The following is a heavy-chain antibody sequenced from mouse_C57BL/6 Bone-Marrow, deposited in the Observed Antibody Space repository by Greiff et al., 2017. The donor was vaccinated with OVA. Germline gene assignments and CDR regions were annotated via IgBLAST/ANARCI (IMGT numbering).Heavy chain of an antibody. CDR1: GFNIKDDY. Sequence: EVKLVESGAELVRPGASVKLSCTASGFNIKDDYMHWVKQRPEQGLEWIGWIDPENGDTEYASKFQGKATITAEQSSNTAYLQLSSLTSEDTAVYYCTTGVQLDWYVDVWGTGTTVTVSS. J-gene: IGHJ1*03. CDR3: TTGVQLDWYVDV. CDR2: IDPENGDT. V-gene: IGHV14-4*01. D-gene: IGHD2-12*01.